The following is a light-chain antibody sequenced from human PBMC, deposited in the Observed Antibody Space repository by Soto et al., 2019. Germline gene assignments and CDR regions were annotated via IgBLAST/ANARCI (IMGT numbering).Light chain of an antibody. V-gene: IGLV1-51*01. CDR1: TSNLGTNY. J-gene: IGLJ3*02. CDR3: GAWDSSLSVGV. Sequence: QSALTQPPSVSAAPGQKVTISCSGSTSNLGTNYVSWYQQLPGTAPKLVIYDNNKRPSGIPDRFSASKSGTSATLAITGLQPGDEADYYCGAWDSSLSVGVFGGGTKLTVL. CDR2: DNN.